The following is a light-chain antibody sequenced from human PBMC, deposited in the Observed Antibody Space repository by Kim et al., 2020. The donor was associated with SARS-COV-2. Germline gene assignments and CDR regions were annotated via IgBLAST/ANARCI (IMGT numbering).Light chain of an antibody. CDR3: QQYDNLPIT. Sequence: DIQMTQSPSSLSASVGDRVTITCQASQDISKYLNWYQQKPGKAPKLLIYDASTLERGVPSRFSGSGSGTDFTFTISSLWPEDIATYYCQQYDNLPITFGQGTRLEIK. CDR2: DAS. V-gene: IGKV1-33*01. CDR1: QDISKY. J-gene: IGKJ5*01.